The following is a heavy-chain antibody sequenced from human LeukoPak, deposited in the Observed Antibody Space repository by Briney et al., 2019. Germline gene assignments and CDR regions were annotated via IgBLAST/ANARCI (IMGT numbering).Heavy chain of an antibody. CDR2: THPTGNT. V-gene: IGHV4-61*02. J-gene: IGHJ5*02. CDR1: GDSISSGGYY. Sequence: SETLSLTCTVSGDSISSGGYYWTWIRQPAGKGLEWIGRTHPTGNTDYNPSLKSRVTISVDTSKNQFSLKLSSVSAADTAVYYCARDRGISVARGVPSWFDPWGQGTLVTVSS. CDR3: ARDRGISVARGVPSWFDP. D-gene: IGHD3-10*01.